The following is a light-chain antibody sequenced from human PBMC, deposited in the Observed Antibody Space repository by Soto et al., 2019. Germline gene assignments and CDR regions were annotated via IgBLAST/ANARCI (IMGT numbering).Light chain of an antibody. CDR2: AAS. V-gene: IGKV1-39*01. CDR3: QQSYSTPIT. J-gene: IGKJ5*01. CDR1: ESIDNW. Sequence: DIQMTQSPSTLSASVGDTVIITCRASESIDNWLAWYQQKPGKAPKLLLFAASTLVGGVPSRFSGRGSGTDFTLTISSLQPEDFATYYCQQSYSTPITFGQGTRLEIK.